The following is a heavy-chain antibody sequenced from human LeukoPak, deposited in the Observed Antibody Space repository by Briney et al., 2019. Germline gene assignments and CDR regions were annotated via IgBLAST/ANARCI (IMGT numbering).Heavy chain of an antibody. Sequence: GESLKISCKGSRYRFTSYWIGWVRQVPGECLEWMGIIYPGDSDTRYSPSFQGQVTISADKSISTAYLQWSSLKASDTAMYYCARSQTIAAVNFDYWGQGTLVTVSS. D-gene: IGHD6-13*01. CDR1: RYRFTSYW. J-gene: IGHJ4*02. CDR3: ARSQTIAAVNFDY. CDR2: IYPGDSDT. V-gene: IGHV5-51*01.